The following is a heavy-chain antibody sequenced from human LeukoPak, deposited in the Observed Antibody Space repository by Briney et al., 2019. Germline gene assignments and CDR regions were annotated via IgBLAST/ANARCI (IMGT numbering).Heavy chain of an antibody. Sequence: ASVKVSCKASGYTFTIYGITWVRQAPGQGLEWMGWISTYNGDTNYAQKLQGRVTMTTDTSSTTSYMALRSLRSDDTAEYYCARTTSGCPDYWGQGTLVTVSS. V-gene: IGHV1-18*01. J-gene: IGHJ4*02. CDR1: GYTFTIYG. D-gene: IGHD6-19*01. CDR3: ARTTSGCPDY. CDR2: ISTYNGDT.